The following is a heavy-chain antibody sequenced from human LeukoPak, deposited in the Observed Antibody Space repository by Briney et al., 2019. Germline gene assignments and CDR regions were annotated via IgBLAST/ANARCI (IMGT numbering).Heavy chain of an antibody. D-gene: IGHD2-15*01. CDR2: MNPNSGNT. J-gene: IGHJ5*02. CDR3: ARVGLSRGGFDP. V-gene: IGHV1-8*01. CDR1: GYTLTSYD. Sequence: ASVKVSCKASGYTLTSYDINRVPQATGQGLEWMGWMNPNSGNTGYAQKFQGRVTMTRNTSISTAYMELSSLRSEDTAVYYCARVGLSRGGFDPWGQGTLVTVSS.